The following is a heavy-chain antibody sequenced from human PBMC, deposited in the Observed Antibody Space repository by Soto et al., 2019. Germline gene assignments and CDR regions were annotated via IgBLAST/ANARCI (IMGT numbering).Heavy chain of an antibody. V-gene: IGHV3-23*01. CDR1: GFPFSNYA. CDR3: ARPVVTSVFDF. D-gene: IGHD2-21*02. Sequence: EGQLLESGGALVLPGGSLRLSCAASGFPFSNYAMTWVRQAPGKGLEWVSTIRGNGDKTYYADSVKGRFTISRDNSKSTLYLQMSSLRAEDAGVYYCARPVVTSVFDFWGQGTLVTVSS. J-gene: IGHJ5*01. CDR2: IRGNGDKT.